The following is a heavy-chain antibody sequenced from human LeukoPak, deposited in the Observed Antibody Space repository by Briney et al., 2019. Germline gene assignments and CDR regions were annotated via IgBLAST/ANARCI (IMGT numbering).Heavy chain of an antibody. J-gene: IGHJ3*02. D-gene: IGHD3-22*01. V-gene: IGHV1-2*02. CDR2: INPNSGGT. CDR1: GYTFTSYG. Sequence: ASVKVSCKASGYTFTSYGISWVRQAPGQGLEWMGWINPNSGGTNYAQKFQGRVTMTRDTSISTAYMELSRLRSDDTAVYYCARVWGLVTMMVEPGAFDIWGQGTMVTVSS. CDR3: ARVWGLVTMMVEPGAFDI.